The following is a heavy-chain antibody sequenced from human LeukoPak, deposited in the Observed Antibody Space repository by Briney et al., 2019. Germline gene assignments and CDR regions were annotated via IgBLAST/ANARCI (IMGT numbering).Heavy chain of an antibody. D-gene: IGHD3-10*02. CDR2: IYSTGST. CDR1: GDSISRYY. Sequence: SSETLSLTCTVSGDSISRYYWSWVRQYPGKGLEWIGNIYSTGSTSYNPSLKSRVTISVDTSKNQFFLQLSSVTAADTAMYYCARAVRGLLPHPFDYWGQGSLVTVSS. CDR3: ARAVRGLLPHPFDY. V-gene: IGHV4-59*01. J-gene: IGHJ4*02.